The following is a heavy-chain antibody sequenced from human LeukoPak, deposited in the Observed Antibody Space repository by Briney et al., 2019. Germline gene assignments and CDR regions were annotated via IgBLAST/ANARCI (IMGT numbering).Heavy chain of an antibody. Sequence: GASVKDSCEASGYTFTTYGIGWVRQAPGQGLEWMGWISGYNGNTNYAQKFQGRVTMTTDTSTSTAYMELRSLRSDDTAVYYCARTSHESVLYWSDPWGQGTLVNVSS. CDR3: ARTSHESVLYWSDP. V-gene: IGHV1-18*01. J-gene: IGHJ5*02. CDR2: ISGYNGNT. D-gene: IGHD3-16*01. CDR1: GYTFTTYG.